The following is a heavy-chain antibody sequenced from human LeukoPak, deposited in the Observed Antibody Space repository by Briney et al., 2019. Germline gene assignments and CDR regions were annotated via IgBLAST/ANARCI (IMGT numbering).Heavy chain of an antibody. CDR1: GFTFRYYA. D-gene: IGHD3-10*01. CDR3: ARGPDPVVRGPRRVFDL. V-gene: IGHV3-30-3*01. Sequence: PGGSLRLSCAASGFTFRYYAMHWVRQAPGKGLEWVAVISNDGSIQYYTDSVKGRFIISRDDSKNRMYLQMNSLRVDDTALYYCARGPDPVVRGPRRVFDLWGQGTRVTVSS. J-gene: IGHJ3*01. CDR2: ISNDGSIQ.